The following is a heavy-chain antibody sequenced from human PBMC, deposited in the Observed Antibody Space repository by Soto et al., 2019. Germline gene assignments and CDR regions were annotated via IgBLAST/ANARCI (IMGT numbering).Heavy chain of an antibody. Sequence: GSLRLSCAASGFTFSSYAMSWVRQAPGKGLEWVSAISGSGGSTYYADSVKGRFTISRDNSKNTLYLQMNSLRAEDTAVYYCAKVARQPSGSYLPPHYWGQGTLVTVSS. J-gene: IGHJ4*02. V-gene: IGHV3-23*01. CDR3: AKVARQPSGSYLPPHY. D-gene: IGHD1-26*01. CDR2: ISGSGGST. CDR1: GFTFSSYA.